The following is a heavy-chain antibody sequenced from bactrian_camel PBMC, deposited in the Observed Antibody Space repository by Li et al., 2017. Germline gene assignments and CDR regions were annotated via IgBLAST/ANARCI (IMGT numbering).Heavy chain of an antibody. V-gene: IGHV3S6*01. CDR1: GFTFSVYG. CDR3: AKVHGSSRQFFGS. Sequence: HVQLVESGGGLVQPGGSLRLSCSGSGFTFSVYGMSWVRQAPGKGLEWVASIYSDASNTYYAASVKGRFTISRDNARNTVYLQMNSLNVDDTAIYYCAKVHGSSRQFFGSWGPGTQVTVS. CDR2: IYSDASNT. D-gene: IGHD6*01. J-gene: IGHJ6*01.